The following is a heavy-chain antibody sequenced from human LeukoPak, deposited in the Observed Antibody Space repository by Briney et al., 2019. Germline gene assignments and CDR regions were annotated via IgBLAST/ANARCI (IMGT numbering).Heavy chain of an antibody. J-gene: IGHJ5*02. CDR1: GGSISNYH. V-gene: IGHV4-59*08. CDR2: IYYSGNT. CDR3: ARKDGDL. Sequence: SETLSLTCTVSGGSISNYHWSWIRQPPGKGLEWIGYIYYSGNTNYNPSLKSRLTISLDTSKNQVSLRLSSVTAADTAVYHCARKDGDLWGQGTLVTVSS.